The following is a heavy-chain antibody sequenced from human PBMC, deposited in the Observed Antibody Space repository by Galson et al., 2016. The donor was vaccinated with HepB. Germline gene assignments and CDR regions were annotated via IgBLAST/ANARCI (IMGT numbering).Heavy chain of an antibody. V-gene: IGHV1-69*10. Sequence: SVKVSCKASGGTFNPYSLSWVRQAPGQGLEWMGGIIPAYHISNFAQHFRGRVTIFADTSTNTAYLEIYSLISDDTAVYYCARQRVETRLNMVRGLLSEDQHSYAWDVWGHGTTVTVSS. CDR2: IIPAYHIS. J-gene: IGHJ6*02. CDR3: ARQRVETRLNMVRGLLSEDQHSYAWDV. CDR1: GGTFNPYS. D-gene: IGHD3-10*01.